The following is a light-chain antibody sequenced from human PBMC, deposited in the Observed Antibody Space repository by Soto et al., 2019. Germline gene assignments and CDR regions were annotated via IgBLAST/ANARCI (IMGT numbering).Light chain of an antibody. CDR2: AAS. J-gene: IGKJ1*01. CDR3: QQYNSYPLT. Sequence: MTQSPATLSVSPGERATLSCRASQSISSDVAWFQQKPGKAPKSLIYAASSLQSGVPSKFSGSGSGTDFTLTISSLQPEDFATYYCQQYNSYPLTFGQGTKVDIK. V-gene: IGKV1-16*02. CDR1: QSISSD.